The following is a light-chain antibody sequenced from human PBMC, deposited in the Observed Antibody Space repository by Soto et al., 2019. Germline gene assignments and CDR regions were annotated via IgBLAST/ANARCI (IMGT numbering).Light chain of an antibody. CDR2: DAS. CDR3: QQLNSYPIT. Sequence: DIQITQSPSTLSASEGHRVTIACRSSQSITSWLAWYQQKPVKAPKLLIYDASSLESGVPSRFSGSGSGTEFTLTISSLQPEDFATYYCQQLNSYPITFGQGTRLEI. V-gene: IGKV1-5*01. J-gene: IGKJ5*01. CDR1: QSITSW.